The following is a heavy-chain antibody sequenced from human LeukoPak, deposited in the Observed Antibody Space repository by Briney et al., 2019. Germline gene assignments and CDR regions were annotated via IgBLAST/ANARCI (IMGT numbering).Heavy chain of an antibody. CDR1: GYTFTSYY. CDR3: ARAGDYFDWLGYYYYYGMDV. Sequence: GASVKVSCKASGYTFTSYYMHWVRQAPGQGLEWMGIINPSGGSTSYAQKFQGRVTMTRDTSTRTVYMELSSLRSEDTAVYYCARAGDYFDWLGYYYYYGMDVWGQGTTVTVSS. D-gene: IGHD3-9*01. CDR2: INPSGGST. J-gene: IGHJ6*02. V-gene: IGHV1-46*01.